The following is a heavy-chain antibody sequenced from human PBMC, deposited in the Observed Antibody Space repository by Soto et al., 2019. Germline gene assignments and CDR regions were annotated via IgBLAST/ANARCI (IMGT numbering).Heavy chain of an antibody. CDR3: ARDPGRDGEYDFWSGYPEGYYYYGMDV. Sequence: SETLSLTCAVYGGSFSGYYLTWVRQPPGTGLEWIGEINHSGSTNYNPSLKSRVTISVDASKNQFSLKLSSVTAADTAVYYCARDPGRDGEYDFWSGYPEGYYYYGMDVWGQGTTVTVSS. CDR1: GGSFSGYY. D-gene: IGHD3-3*01. CDR2: INHSGST. J-gene: IGHJ6*02. V-gene: IGHV4-34*01.